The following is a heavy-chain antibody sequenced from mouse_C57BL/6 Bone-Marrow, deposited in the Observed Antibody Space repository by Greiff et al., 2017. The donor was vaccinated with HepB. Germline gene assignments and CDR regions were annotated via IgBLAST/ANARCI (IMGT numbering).Heavy chain of an antibody. CDR2: IYTRSGNT. D-gene: IGHD2-14*01. V-gene: IGHV1-81*01. CDR1: GYTFTSYG. CDR3: AREGYDDAMDY. Sequence: VQLQQSGAELARPGASVKLSCKASGYTFTSYGISWVKQRTGQGLEWIGEIYTRSGNTYYNEKFKGKATLTADKSSSTAYMAVRSLTSEDSACYFCAREGYDDAMDYWGQGTSVTVSS. J-gene: IGHJ4*01.